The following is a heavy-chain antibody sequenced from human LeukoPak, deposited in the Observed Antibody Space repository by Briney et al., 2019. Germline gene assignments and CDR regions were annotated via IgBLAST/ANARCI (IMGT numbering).Heavy chain of an antibody. CDR3: ARLATVTTFSPVVY. D-gene: IGHD4-17*01. J-gene: IGHJ4*02. CDR2: ISANGGET. CDR1: GFTFSIYA. Sequence: GGSLRLSCAASGFTFSIYAMNWVRQAPGKGLEWVSSISANGGETHYADSVKGRFTISRDNSKNTLYLQINNPRVEDTAVYSCARLATVTTFSPVVYWGQGTLVTVSS. V-gene: IGHV3-23*01.